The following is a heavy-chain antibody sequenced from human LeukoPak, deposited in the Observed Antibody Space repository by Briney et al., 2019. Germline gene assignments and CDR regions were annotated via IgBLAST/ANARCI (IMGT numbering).Heavy chain of an antibody. CDR1: GFTFSSYG. CDR2: IWYDGSNK. Sequence: GGSLRLSCAASGFTFSSYGMRWVRQAPGKGLEWVAVIWYDGSNKYYADSVKGRFTISRDNSKNTLYLQMNSLRAEDTAVYYCARESGYCSGGSCYSGYFDYWGQGTLVTVSS. J-gene: IGHJ4*02. CDR3: ARESGYCSGGSCYSGYFDY. D-gene: IGHD2-15*01. V-gene: IGHV3-33*01.